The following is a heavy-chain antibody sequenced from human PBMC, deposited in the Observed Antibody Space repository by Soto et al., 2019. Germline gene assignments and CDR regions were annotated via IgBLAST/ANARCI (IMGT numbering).Heavy chain of an antibody. CDR2: IIPILGIA. V-gene: IGHV1-69*02. CDR1: GGTFSSYT. CDR3: ARVVSGYCSGGSCYSPIGAFGI. Sequence: SVKVSCKASGGTFSSYTISWVRQAPGQGLEWMGRIIPILGIANYAQKFQGMITITTNQSTSTAYMELSSLRSEDTAVYYCARVVSGYCSGGSCYSPIGAFGIWGQGTMVTVAS. J-gene: IGHJ3*02. D-gene: IGHD2-15*01.